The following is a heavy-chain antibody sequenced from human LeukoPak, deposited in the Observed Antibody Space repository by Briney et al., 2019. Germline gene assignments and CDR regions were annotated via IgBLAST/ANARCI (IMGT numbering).Heavy chain of an antibody. J-gene: IGHJ4*02. CDR2: INPSGST. V-gene: IGHV4-34*01. CDR1: GGSFSGYY. CDR3: AKGITYYPIKY. D-gene: IGHD1-26*01. Sequence: SETLSLTCAVYGGSFSGYYWSWIRQPPGKGLEWIGEINPSGSTNYSPSLKSRVTMSVDTSRKQFSLNLTSVTAADTAVYYCAKGITYYPIKYWGQEALVTVS.